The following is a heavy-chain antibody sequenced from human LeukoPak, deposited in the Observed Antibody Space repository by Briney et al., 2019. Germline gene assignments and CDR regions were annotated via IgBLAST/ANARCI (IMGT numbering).Heavy chain of an antibody. CDR3: ARRLVVAGTVFGY. Sequence: SETLSLTCAVYGGSFSGYYWSWIRQPPGKGLEWIGEINHSGSTNYNPSLKSRVTISVDTSKNQFSLKLSSVTAADTAVYYCARRLVVAGTVFGYWGQGTLVTVSS. D-gene: IGHD6-19*01. J-gene: IGHJ4*02. CDR1: GGSFSGYY. CDR2: INHSGST. V-gene: IGHV4-34*01.